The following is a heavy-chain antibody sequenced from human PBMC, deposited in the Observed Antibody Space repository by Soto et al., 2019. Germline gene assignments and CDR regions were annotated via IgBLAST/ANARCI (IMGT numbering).Heavy chain of an antibody. J-gene: IGHJ4*02. CDR3: AREAAAGQLDY. V-gene: IGHV3-30*04. CDR1: GFTFSTYA. D-gene: IGHD6-13*01. CDR2: ISVDGSYE. Sequence: QVQLVESGGGVVQPGGSLRLSCAASGFTFSTYAMHWVRQAPGKGLEWVALISVDGSYEYYADSVKGRFTISRDNSNNPLHLQMNSLRPEDTAVYYCAREAAAGQLDYWGQGTLGTVSS.